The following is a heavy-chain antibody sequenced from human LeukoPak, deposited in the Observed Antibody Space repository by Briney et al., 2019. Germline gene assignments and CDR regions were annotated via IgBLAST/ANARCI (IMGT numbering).Heavy chain of an antibody. D-gene: IGHD1-26*01. CDR3: ARTVGARTFYFDR. V-gene: IGHV4-31*03. CDR2: IFYTGRV. CDR1: GGSISSGVYY. J-gene: IGHJ4*01. Sequence: SQTLSLTCTVSGGSISSGVYYRSWIRQHPGKGLEWMGYIFYTGRVSYNPSLKSRITISVDSTRNHFSLEVSSVTAADTAVYYCARTVGARTFYFDRWGHGTLVTVSS.